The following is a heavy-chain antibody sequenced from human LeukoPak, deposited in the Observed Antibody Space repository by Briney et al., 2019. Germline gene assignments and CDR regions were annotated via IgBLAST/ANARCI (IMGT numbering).Heavy chain of an antibody. CDR2: IKQDESEK. D-gene: IGHD5-12*01. CDR3: ARAPSGGSGYEPLYYYGMDV. Sequence: GGSLRLSCAASGFTFSSYWMSWVRQAPGKGLEWVANIKQDESEKYYVDSVKGRFTISRDNAKNSLYLQMNSLRAEDTAVYYCARAPSGGSGYEPLYYYGMDVWGQGTTVTVSS. CDR1: GFTFSSYW. J-gene: IGHJ6*02. V-gene: IGHV3-7*01.